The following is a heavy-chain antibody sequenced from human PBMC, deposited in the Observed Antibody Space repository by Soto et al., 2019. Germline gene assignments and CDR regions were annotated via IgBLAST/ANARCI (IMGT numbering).Heavy chain of an antibody. CDR2: IKSKTDGGTT. J-gene: IGHJ6*03. D-gene: IGHD6-6*01. CDR1: GFTFSNAW. V-gene: IGHV3-15*01. Sequence: EVQLVESGGGLVKPGGSLRLSCAASGFTFSNAWMSWVRQAPGKGLECVGRIKSKTDGGTTDYAAPVKGRFTISRDDSKNTLYLQMNSLKTEDTAVYYCTTVTAARDYYYYYMDVWGKGTTVTVSS. CDR3: TTVTAARDYYYYYMDV.